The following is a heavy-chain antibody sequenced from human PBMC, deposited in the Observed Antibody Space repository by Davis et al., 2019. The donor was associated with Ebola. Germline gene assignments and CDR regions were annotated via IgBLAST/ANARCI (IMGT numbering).Heavy chain of an antibody. V-gene: IGHV3-7*03. CDR3: ARDVLRYFDWLQGGMDV. D-gene: IGHD3-9*01. J-gene: IGHJ6*02. Sequence: GGSLRLSCAASGFTFSSYWMSWVRQSPGKGLEWVANIKQDGSVKYYVDSVKGRFTISRDNAKNSLYLQMNSLRAEDTAVYYCARDVLRYFDWLQGGMDVWGQGTTVTVSS. CDR2: IKQDGSVK. CDR1: GFTFSSYW.